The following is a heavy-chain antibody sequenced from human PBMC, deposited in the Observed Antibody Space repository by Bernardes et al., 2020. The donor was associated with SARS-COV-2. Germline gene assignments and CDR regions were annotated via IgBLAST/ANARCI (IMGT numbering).Heavy chain of an antibody. D-gene: IGHD5-18*01. CDR3: VKDEAGYSYCYGAFDI. Sequence: GSLSLPCAASGFPLSSFGMHWVRQAPGKGLEWVAVIQHDGSNKNYADSVKGRFTISRENSKNTLYPRMNSMRAEDTVVYYCVKDEAGYSYCYGAFDIWDQGTIVTSTS. CDR2: IQHDGSNK. J-gene: IGHJ3*02. V-gene: IGHV3-30*18. CDR1: GFPLSSFG.